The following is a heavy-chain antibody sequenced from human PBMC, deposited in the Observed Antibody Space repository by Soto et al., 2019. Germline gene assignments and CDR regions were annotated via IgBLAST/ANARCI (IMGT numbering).Heavy chain of an antibody. CDR2: VYYSGST. CDR1: RDSVTSGNFY. V-gene: IGHV4-61*01. CDR3: ARDAKPPRDGTYCDDAMGV. Sequence: SSTLSLTCTVSRDSVTSGNFYWRWIRQPPWKGLEWIGYVYYSGSTNYNPSLKSRVTISIDTTKNQFSLNLNSVTAADAAVYYCARDAKPPRDGTYCDDAMGVWGQGTTVTV. J-gene: IGHJ6*02. D-gene: IGHD1-1*01.